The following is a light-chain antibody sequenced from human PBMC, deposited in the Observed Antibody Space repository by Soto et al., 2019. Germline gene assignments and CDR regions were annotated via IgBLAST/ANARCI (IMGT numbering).Light chain of an antibody. Sequence: QSVLTQPPSVSGAPGQRVTISCTGSRSNIGAGYDVHWYQQFPGTAPKLLIFANTNRPSGVPDRFSGSKSDTSASLAITGLQAEDEADYYCQSYDSSLSGSRVFGGGTKLTVL. V-gene: IGLV1-40*01. CDR2: ANT. CDR3: QSYDSSLSGSRV. CDR1: RSNIGAGYD. J-gene: IGLJ2*01.